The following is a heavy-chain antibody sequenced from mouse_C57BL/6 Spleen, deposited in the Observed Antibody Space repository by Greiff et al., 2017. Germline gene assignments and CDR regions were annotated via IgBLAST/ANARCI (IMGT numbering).Heavy chain of an antibody. J-gene: IGHJ2*01. V-gene: IGHV1-54*01. CDR2: INPGSGGT. CDR3: ARGGGLYYGKRGYFDY. D-gene: IGHD2-1*01. Sequence: QVQLQQSGAELVRPGTSVKVSCKASGYAFTSYLIEWVKQRPGQGLEWIGVINPGSGGTNYNEKFKGKATLTADKSSSTAYMQLSSLTSEDSAVYLCARGGGLYYGKRGYFDYWGQGTTRTVSS. CDR1: GYAFTSYL.